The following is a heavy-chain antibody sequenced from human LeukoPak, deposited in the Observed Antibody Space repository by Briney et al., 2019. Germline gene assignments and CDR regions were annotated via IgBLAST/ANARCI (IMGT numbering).Heavy chain of an antibody. J-gene: IGHJ4*02. Sequence: PGGSLRLSCAASGFTFSSYGMHWVRQAPGKGLEWVAVIWYDGSNKYYADSVKGRFTISRDNSKNTLYLQMNSLRAKDTAVYYCARDAVAGTFDYWGQGTLVTVSS. V-gene: IGHV3-33*01. CDR1: GFTFSSYG. D-gene: IGHD6-19*01. CDR2: IWYDGSNK. CDR3: ARDAVAGTFDY.